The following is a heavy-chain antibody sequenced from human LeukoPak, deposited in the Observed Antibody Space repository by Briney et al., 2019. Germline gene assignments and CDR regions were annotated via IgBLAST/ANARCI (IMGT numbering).Heavy chain of an antibody. CDR1: GGSISSSSYY. D-gene: IGHD3-22*01. Sequence: SETLSLTCTVSGGSISSSSYYWGWIRQPPGKGLEWIGSIYYSGSTYYNPSLKSRVTISVDTSKNQFSLKLNSVTAADTAVYYCARGADYYDSSGYYQISYMDVWGKGTTVTVSS. V-gene: IGHV4-39*07. CDR2: IYYSGST. CDR3: ARGADYYDSSGYYQISYMDV. J-gene: IGHJ6*03.